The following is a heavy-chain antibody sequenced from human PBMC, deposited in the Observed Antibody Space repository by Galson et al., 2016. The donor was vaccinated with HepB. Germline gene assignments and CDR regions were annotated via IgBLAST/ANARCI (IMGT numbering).Heavy chain of an antibody. D-gene: IGHD5-12*01. V-gene: IGHV3-30*18. Sequence: SLRLSCAASGFNFRSYAMHWVRQAPGNGLEWVAVISHDGNKRAYADSVKGRFTISRDDSKNTLYLQMNSLRPEDTAFYYCTKPVRAGYSRTSYPVYNWFDPWGQGTLVTVSS. J-gene: IGHJ5*02. CDR1: GFNFRSYA. CDR2: ISHDGNKR. CDR3: TKPVRAGYSRTSYPVYNWFDP.